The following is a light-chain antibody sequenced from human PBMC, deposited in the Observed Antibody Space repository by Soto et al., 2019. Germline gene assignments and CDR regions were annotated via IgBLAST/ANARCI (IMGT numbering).Light chain of an antibody. CDR1: QAISNF. CDR2: AAS. V-gene: IGKV1-9*01. CDR3: QQLNSYPLT. Sequence: DIQLTQSPSFLSASVGDRVTITCRASQAISNFLAWYQQKPGKAPNLLIYAASTLQSGVPSRFSGSGTGTEFTLTISILQPEDFATYYCQQLNSYPLTFGGGTKVEIK. J-gene: IGKJ4*01.